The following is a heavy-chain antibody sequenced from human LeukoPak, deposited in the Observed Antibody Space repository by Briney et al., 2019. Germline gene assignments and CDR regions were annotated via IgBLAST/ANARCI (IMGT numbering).Heavy chain of an antibody. J-gene: IGHJ4*02. D-gene: IGHD6-19*01. V-gene: IGHV3-30-3*01. Sequence: QPGGSLRLSCAASGFTFSSYAMHWVRQAPGKGLEWVAVISYDGSNKYYADSVKGRFTISRDNSKNTLYLQMNSLRAEDTAVYYCARDSQWLVDLYYFDYWGQGTLVTVSS. CDR1: GFTFSSYA. CDR3: ARDSQWLVDLYYFDY. CDR2: ISYDGSNK.